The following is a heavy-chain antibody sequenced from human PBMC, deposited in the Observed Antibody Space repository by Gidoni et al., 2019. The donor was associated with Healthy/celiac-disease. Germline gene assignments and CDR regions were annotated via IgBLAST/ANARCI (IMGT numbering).Heavy chain of an antibody. Sequence: EVQLLESGGGLVQPGGSPRLSCAGPGFTFSSHAMSWVRQAPGKRLGCISTVSGSGSSTYYADSVKGRFTISRDNSKNTLYLQMNSLRAEDTAVYYCAKDDSSGRGDYWGQGTLVTVSS. CDR1: GFTFSSHA. V-gene: IGHV3-23*01. J-gene: IGHJ4*02. CDR2: VSGSGSST. D-gene: IGHD6-19*01. CDR3: AKDDSSGRGDY.